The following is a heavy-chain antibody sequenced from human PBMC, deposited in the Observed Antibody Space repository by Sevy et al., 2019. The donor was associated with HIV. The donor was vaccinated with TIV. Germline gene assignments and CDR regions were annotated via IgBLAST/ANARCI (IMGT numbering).Heavy chain of an antibody. CDR3: AREGCTKPHDY. J-gene: IGHJ4*02. V-gene: IGHV3-23*01. D-gene: IGHD2-8*01. Sequence: GGSLRLSCAASGFTFSKYSMSWVRQPPGKGLEWVSTFSFGCGEINYADSVKGRFTISRDNSKSSVYLQMNNLRPEDTAVYYCAREGCTKPHDYWGQGTLFTVSS. CDR2: FSFGCGEI. CDR1: GFTFSKYS.